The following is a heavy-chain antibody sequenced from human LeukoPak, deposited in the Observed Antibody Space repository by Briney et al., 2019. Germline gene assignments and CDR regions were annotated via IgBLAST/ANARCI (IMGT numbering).Heavy chain of an antibody. D-gene: IGHD4-23*01. CDR2: IYYSGST. CDR1: GGSISSGGYY. Sequence: PSETLSLTCTVSGGSISSGGYYWSWIRQHPGTGLEWIGYIYYSGSTYYNPSLKSRVTISVDTSKNQFSLKLSSVTAADTAVYYCARVVRYPADWYFDLWGRGTLVTVSS. V-gene: IGHV4-31*03. CDR3: ARVVRYPADWYFDL. J-gene: IGHJ2*01.